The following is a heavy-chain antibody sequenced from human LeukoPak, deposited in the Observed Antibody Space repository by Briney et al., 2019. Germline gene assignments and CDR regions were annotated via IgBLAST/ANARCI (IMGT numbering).Heavy chain of an antibody. J-gene: IGHJ4*02. CDR1: GFTFTTYP. CDR3: ASRFIAAAGHFDY. CDR2: IGTSGNSK. D-gene: IGHD6-13*01. V-gene: IGHV3-23*01. Sequence: GGSLRLSCAASGFTFTTYPMTWVRRAPGRGLEWVSAIGTSGNSKYYAVSVRGRFTVSRDNFKNSLYLQMDRVRAEDTAVYYCASRFIAAAGHFDYRGQGTLVTVSS.